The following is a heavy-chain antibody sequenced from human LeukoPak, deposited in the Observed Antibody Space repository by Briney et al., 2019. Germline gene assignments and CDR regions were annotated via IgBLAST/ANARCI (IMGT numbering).Heavy chain of an antibody. D-gene: IGHD2-21*01. CDR1: GFTISTYT. Sequence: PGGSLRLSCAASGFTISTYTMNWVRQAPGKGLEWVSSISTSSTYIYYADSVKGRFTISRDNAKNSLYLQMNSLRAEDTAVYYCARESFCGGDCFNYMDVWGKGTTVTVSS. J-gene: IGHJ6*03. CDR3: ARESFCGGDCFNYMDV. V-gene: IGHV3-21*01. CDR2: ISTSSTYI.